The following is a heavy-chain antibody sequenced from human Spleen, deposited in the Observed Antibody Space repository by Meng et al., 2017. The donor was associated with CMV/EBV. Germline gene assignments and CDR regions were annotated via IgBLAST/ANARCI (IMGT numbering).Heavy chain of an antibody. Sequence: GESLKISCAASGFTFSSYAMSWVRQAPGQGLEWVSGFSGSGRSTYYADSVKGRFTISRDNSKNTLYLQMNSLRAEDTAVYYCARDAMTTVTPFYWGQGTLVTVSS. CDR2: FSGSGRST. V-gene: IGHV3-23*01. J-gene: IGHJ4*02. CDR3: ARDAMTTVTPFY. D-gene: IGHD4-11*01. CDR1: GFTFSSYA.